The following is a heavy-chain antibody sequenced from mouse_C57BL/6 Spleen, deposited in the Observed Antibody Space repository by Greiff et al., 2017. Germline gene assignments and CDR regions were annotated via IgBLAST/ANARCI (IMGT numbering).Heavy chain of an antibody. CDR2: IDPATGGT. CDR1: GSTFTDYE. Sequence: QVQLKESVAELVRPGASVTLSCTASGSTFTDYEMHWVKQTPVHGLEWIGAIDPATGGTAYNQKFKGKAILTADKSSSTAYPELRSLTSEDSAVYYCTREGLAYYFDYWGQGTTLTVSS. J-gene: IGHJ2*01. V-gene: IGHV1-15*01. CDR3: TREGLAYYFDY. D-gene: IGHD3-3*01.